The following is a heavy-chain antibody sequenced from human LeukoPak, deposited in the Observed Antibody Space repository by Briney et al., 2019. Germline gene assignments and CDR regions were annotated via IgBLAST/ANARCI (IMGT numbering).Heavy chain of an antibody. CDR2: IYSGDST. D-gene: IGHD6-13*01. CDR1: GLTVSSNY. CDR3: ARVGQQLTRGGVDY. J-gene: IGHJ4*02. Sequence: RGSLRLSCAASGLTVSSNYMTWVRQAPGKGLEWVSVIYSGDSTHYADSVKGRFTISRDNSKNTLYLQMNSLRAEDTAVYYCARVGQQLTRGGVDYWGQGTLVTVSS. V-gene: IGHV3-66*01.